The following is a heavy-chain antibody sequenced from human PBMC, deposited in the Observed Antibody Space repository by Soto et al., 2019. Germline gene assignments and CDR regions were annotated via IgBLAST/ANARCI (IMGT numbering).Heavy chain of an antibody. CDR2: IYNTGSA. CDR3: AGMSFTGFGEIIGNFYFHGIHV. V-gene: IGHV4-59*03. D-gene: IGHD3-3*01. CDR1: GGSISSYY. J-gene: IGHJ6*02. Sequence: SETLSLTCNVSGGSISSYYWTWIRQPPGKGLEYIGYIYNTGSANYNPSLKSRVSISLDTSNNQFSLNLRSVTAADTAVYYCAGMSFTGFGEIIGNFYFHGIHVWGPGTTVTVYS.